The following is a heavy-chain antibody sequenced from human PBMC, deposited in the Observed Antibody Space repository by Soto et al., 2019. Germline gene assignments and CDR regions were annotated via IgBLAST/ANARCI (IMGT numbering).Heavy chain of an antibody. CDR3: ARDDTYNDFATNWFDP. CDR1: GYTFTSYG. V-gene: IGHV1-18*01. D-gene: IGHD3-3*01. Sequence: ASVKVSCKASGYTFTSYGISWVRQAPGQGLEWMGWISAYNGNTNYAQKLQGRVTMTTDTSTSTAYMELRSLRSDDTAVYYCARDDTYNDFATNWFDPWGQGTLVTVSS. J-gene: IGHJ5*02. CDR2: ISAYNGNT.